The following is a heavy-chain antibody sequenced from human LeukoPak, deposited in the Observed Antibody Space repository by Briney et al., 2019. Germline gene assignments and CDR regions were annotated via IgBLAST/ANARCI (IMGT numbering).Heavy chain of an antibody. V-gene: IGHV1-8*03. CDR1: GYTFTSYD. D-gene: IGHD5-12*01. Sequence: GASVKVSCKASGYTFTSYDINWVRQAAGQGFEWMAWMNPNSGNIGYAQKFQGRVTITRDTSINTAYMEVSSLRSEDTAVYYCATAVATILGFDYWGQGTLVTVSS. CDR2: MNPNSGNI. J-gene: IGHJ4*02. CDR3: ATAVATILGFDY.